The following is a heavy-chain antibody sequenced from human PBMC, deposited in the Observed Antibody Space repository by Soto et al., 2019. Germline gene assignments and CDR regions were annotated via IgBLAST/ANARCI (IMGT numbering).Heavy chain of an antibody. CDR3: VRRVSVDYAY. CDR1: GFTFSSYD. J-gene: IGHJ4*02. V-gene: IGHV3-64*01. D-gene: IGHD4-17*01. CDR2: ISSNGDTT. Sequence: EVQLAESGGGMVQPGGSLRLSCVASGFTFSSYDMHWVRQAPGKGLEYVSSISSNGDTTYYGNSVKGRFTISRDNSKNTLYLQMGTLRSEDMAMYYGVRRVSVDYAYLGLGTLVTVSS.